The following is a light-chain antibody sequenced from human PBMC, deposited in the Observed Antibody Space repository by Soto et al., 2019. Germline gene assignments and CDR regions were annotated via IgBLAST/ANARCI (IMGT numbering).Light chain of an antibody. CDR3: QQRSNWPL. J-gene: IGKJ3*01. CDR2: DAS. Sequence: EIVMTQSPATLSVSPGERATLSCRASQSISDTLAWYQQKPGQAPRLLIYDASNRATGIPARFSGSGSGTDFTLTISSLEPEDFAVYYCQQRSNWPLFGPGTKVDIK. CDR1: QSISDT. V-gene: IGKV3-11*01.